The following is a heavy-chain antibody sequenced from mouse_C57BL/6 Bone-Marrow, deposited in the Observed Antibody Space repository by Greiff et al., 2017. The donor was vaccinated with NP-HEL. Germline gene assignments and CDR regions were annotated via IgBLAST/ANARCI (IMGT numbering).Heavy chain of an antibody. CDR3: ARIPLITTVVDY. CDR2: IYPGDGDT. D-gene: IGHD1-1*01. CDR1: GYAFSSSW. J-gene: IGHJ2*01. Sequence: QVQLKESGPELVKPGASVKISCKASGYAFSSSWMNWVKQRPGKGLEWIGRIYPGDGDTNYNGKFKGKATLTADKSSSTAYMQLSSLTSEDSAVYFCARIPLITTVVDYWGQGTTLTVSS. V-gene: IGHV1-82*01.